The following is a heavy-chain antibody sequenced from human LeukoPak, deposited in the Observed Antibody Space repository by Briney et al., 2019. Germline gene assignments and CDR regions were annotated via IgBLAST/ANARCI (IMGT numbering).Heavy chain of an antibody. CDR1: GFTFHDYA. Sequence: GGSLRLSCEVSGFTFHDYAMIWVRQAPGKGLEWVSAISGGGSSPHYADSVKGRFTISRDNFKNTAYLQMNSLRAEDTAVYYCAKDVQAFARGYYYYMDVXXXXTTVTVSS. V-gene: IGHV3-23*01. CDR2: ISGGGSSP. D-gene: IGHD2-21*01. CDR3: AKDVQAFARGYYYYMDV. J-gene: IGHJ6*03.